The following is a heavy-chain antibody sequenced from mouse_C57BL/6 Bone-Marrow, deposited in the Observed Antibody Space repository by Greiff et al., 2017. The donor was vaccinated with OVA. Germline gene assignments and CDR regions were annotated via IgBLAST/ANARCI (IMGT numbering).Heavy chain of an antibody. V-gene: IGHV1-81*01. Sequence: VQLQESGAELARPGASVKLSCKASGYTFTSYGISWVKQRTGQGLEWIGEIYPRSGNTYYNEKFKGKATLTADKSSSTAYMELRSLTSEDSAVYFCARRRDYSKGFAYWGQGTLVTVSA. CDR2: IYPRSGNT. CDR3: ARRRDYSKGFAY. D-gene: IGHD2-5*01. J-gene: IGHJ3*01. CDR1: GYTFTSYG.